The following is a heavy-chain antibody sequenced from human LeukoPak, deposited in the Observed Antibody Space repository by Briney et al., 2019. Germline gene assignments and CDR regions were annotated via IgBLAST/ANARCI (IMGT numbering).Heavy chain of an antibody. J-gene: IGHJ4*02. V-gene: IGHV1-69*05. Sequence: ASVKVSCKASGGTFSSYAISWVRQAPGQGLEWMGGIIPIFGTANYAQKFQGRVTITTDESTGTAYMELSSLRSEDTAVYYCAKGFQTYGELSFDGWGQGTLVTVSS. CDR2: IIPIFGTA. D-gene: IGHD4-17*01. CDR3: AKGFQTYGELSFDG. CDR1: GGTFSSYA.